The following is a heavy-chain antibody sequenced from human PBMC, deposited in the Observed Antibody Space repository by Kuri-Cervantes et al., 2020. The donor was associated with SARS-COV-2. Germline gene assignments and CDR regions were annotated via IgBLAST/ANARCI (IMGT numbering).Heavy chain of an antibody. Sequence: SVKVSCKASGYTFTSYGIIWVRQAPGQGLEWMGGIIPIFAKANYAQKFQGRVTITADQSTSTAYMELSSLRSEDTAVYYCARGPGLSDSRGYYYFYWGQGTLVTVSS. CDR3: ARGPGLSDSRGYYYFY. J-gene: IGHJ4*02. CDR1: GYTFTSYG. V-gene: IGHV1-69*13. CDR2: IIPIFAKA. D-gene: IGHD3-22*01.